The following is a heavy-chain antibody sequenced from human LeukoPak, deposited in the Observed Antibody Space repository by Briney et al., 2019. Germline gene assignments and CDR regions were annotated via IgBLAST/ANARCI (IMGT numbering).Heavy chain of an antibody. V-gene: IGHV5-51*01. CDR1: GYSFTSYW. J-gene: IGHJ6*03. CDR3: ARHVTIFGVVTYYMDV. CDR2: IYPGDSDT. Sequence: GESPKISCKGSGYSFTSYWIGWVRQMPGKGLEWMGIIYPGDSDTRYSPSFQGQVTISADKSISTAYLQWSSLKASDTAMYYCARHVTIFGVVTYYMDVWGKGTTVTVSS. D-gene: IGHD3-3*01.